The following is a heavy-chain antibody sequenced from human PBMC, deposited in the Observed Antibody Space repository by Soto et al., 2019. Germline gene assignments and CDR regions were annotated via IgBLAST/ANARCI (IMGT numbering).Heavy chain of an antibody. Sequence: QVQLEQSGAEVKKPGASVKVSCKASGYTFTDHYVQWVRQAPGQGLEWMGWISPKSGVTNYAQKFQGSVTMTRDTSISTAYMDLSRLRSDDTAVYYCARGNSGSYLDAFDMWGQGTMVTVSS. D-gene: IGHD1-26*01. CDR3: ARGNSGSYLDAFDM. J-gene: IGHJ3*02. CDR1: GYTFTDHY. CDR2: ISPKSGVT. V-gene: IGHV1-2*02.